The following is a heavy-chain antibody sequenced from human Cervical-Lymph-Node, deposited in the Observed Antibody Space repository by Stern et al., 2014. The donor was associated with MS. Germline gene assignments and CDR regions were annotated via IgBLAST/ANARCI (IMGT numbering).Heavy chain of an antibody. J-gene: IGHJ3*02. CDR1: GYSFTYYW. CDR2: IDPSDSYT. V-gene: IGHV5-10-1*03. Sequence: EVQLVESGAEVKKPGESLRISCKGSGYSFTYYWINWVRQMPGKGLEWMGRIDPSDSYTDYSPSFQGRVTISADKSITTAYLQGSSLQAPATAIYYCASPQQLVSAFDIWRQGTMVIVSS. D-gene: IGHD6-6*01. CDR3: ASPQQLVSAFDI.